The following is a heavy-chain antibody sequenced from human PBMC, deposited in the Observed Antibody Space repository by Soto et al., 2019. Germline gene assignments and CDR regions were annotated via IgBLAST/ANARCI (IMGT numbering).Heavy chain of an antibody. Sequence: QVQLVESGGGVVQPGRSLRLSCAASGFTFSSYGMHWVRQASGKGLEWVAVIWYDGSNKYYADSVKGRFTISRDNSKNTLYLQMNSLRAEDTAVYYCARAPASYGDHGVDYWGQGTLVTVSS. J-gene: IGHJ4*02. D-gene: IGHD4-17*01. V-gene: IGHV3-33*01. CDR2: IWYDGSNK. CDR3: ARAPASYGDHGVDY. CDR1: GFTFSSYG.